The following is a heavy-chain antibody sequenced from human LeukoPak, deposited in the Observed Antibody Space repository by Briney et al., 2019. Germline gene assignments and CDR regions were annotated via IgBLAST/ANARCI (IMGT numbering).Heavy chain of an antibody. Sequence: SETLSLTCTVSGGSISSGYYWGWIRQPPGKGLEWIGSIYHSGSTYHNPSLKSRVAISVDTSKNHFSLKLSSVTAADTAVYYCARGSGDSSGYFGLGAFDIWGRGTMVTVSS. CDR3: ARGSGDSSGYFGLGAFDI. CDR1: GGSISSGYY. D-gene: IGHD3-22*01. J-gene: IGHJ3*02. CDR2: IYHSGST. V-gene: IGHV4-38-2*02.